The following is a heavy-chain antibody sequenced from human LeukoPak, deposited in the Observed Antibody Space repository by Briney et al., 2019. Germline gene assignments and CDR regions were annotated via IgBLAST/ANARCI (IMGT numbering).Heavy chain of an antibody. D-gene: IGHD6-13*01. J-gene: IGHJ3*02. CDR2: IMQDEGEK. CDR1: GFTFSTYW. CDR3: AREVYSSSRPADAFDI. Sequence: PGGSLRLSCVGSGFTFSTYWMSWVRRAPGKGLEWVANIMQDEGEKNYVDSVKGRFTISRDNAKNSLYLQMNSLRAEDTAVYYCAREVYSSSRPADAFDIWGQGTVVTVSS. V-gene: IGHV3-7*01.